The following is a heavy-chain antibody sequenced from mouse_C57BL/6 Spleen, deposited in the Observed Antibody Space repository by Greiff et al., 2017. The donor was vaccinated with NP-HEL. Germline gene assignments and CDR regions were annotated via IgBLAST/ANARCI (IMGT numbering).Heavy chain of an antibody. CDR2: IYPGDGDT. J-gene: IGHJ2*01. Sequence: VQLQQSGPELVKPGASVKISCKASGYAFSSSWMNWVKQRPGKGLEWIGRIYPGDGDTNYNGKFKGKATLTADKSSSTAYMQLSSLTSEDSAVYFCARELYYSLFDYWGQGTTLTVSS. CDR3: ARELYYSLFDY. CDR1: GYAFSSSW. D-gene: IGHD2-12*01. V-gene: IGHV1-82*01.